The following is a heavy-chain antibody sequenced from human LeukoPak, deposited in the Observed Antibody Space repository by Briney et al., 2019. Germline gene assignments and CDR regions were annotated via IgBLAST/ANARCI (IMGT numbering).Heavy chain of an antibody. Sequence: GGSLRLSCAASGFTFSSYWMHWVRQAPGKGLVWVSRINTDGSSTNYADSVKGRFTISGDNAKNTLYLQMNGLRAEDTAVYYCTRIYYYDSSGYHMASWGQGTLVTVSS. CDR2: INTDGSST. J-gene: IGHJ4*02. CDR3: TRIYYYDSSGYHMAS. CDR1: GFTFSSYW. V-gene: IGHV3-74*01. D-gene: IGHD3-22*01.